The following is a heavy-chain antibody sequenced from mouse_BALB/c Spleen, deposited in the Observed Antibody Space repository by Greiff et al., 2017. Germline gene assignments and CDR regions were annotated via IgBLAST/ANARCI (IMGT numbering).Heavy chain of an antibody. J-gene: IGHJ3*01. Sequence: EVHLVESGGGLVKPGGSLKLSCAASGFTFSDYYMYWVRQTPEKRLEWVATISDGGSYTYYPDSVKGRFTISRDNAKNNLYLQMSSLKSEDTAMYYCARDRDYDSYWGQGTLVTVSA. V-gene: IGHV5-4*02. CDR1: GFTFSDYY. CDR3: ARDRDYDSY. CDR2: ISDGGSYT. D-gene: IGHD2-4*01.